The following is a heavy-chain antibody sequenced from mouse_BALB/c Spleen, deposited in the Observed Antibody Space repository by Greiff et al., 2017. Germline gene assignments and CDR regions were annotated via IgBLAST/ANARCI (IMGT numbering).Heavy chain of an antibody. D-gene: IGHD1-1*01. J-gene: IGHJ1*01. Sequence: EVQLQESGAELVKPGASVKLSCTASGFNIKDTYMHWVKQRPEQGLEWIGRIDPANGNTKYDPKFQGKATITADTSSNTAYLQLSSLTSEDTAVYYCARSIYYYGSSYFYWYFDVWGAGTTVTVSS. CDR1: GFNIKDTY. V-gene: IGHV14-3*02. CDR3: ARSIYYYGSSYFYWYFDV. CDR2: IDPANGNT.